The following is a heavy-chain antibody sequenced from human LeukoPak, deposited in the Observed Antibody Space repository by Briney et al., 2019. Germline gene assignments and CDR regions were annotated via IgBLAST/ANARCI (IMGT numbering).Heavy chain of an antibody. Sequence: GGSLRLSCEASGFTFSAYAMTWVRQAPGKGLEWVSVLYRGGTSYYTDSVKGRFTISRDNSKNTLFLQMNSLRVEDTAVYYCAGGTPGIAAAVDPWGQGTLVTVSS. D-gene: IGHD6-13*01. CDR2: LYRGGTS. V-gene: IGHV3-53*01. CDR1: GFTFSAYA. CDR3: AGGTPGIAAAVDP. J-gene: IGHJ5*02.